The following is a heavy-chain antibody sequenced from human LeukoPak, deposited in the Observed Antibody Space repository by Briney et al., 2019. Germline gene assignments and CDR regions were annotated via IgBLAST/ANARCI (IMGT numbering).Heavy chain of an antibody. J-gene: IGHJ5*02. CDR3: ARGYCSGGSCYSVENWFDP. V-gene: IGHV1-2*06. CDR2: INPNSGGT. D-gene: IGHD2-15*01. CDR1: GYTFTGYY. Sequence: ASVKVSCKAAGYTFTGYYMFWVRQAPGQGLEWMGRINPNSGGTDYAQKFQGRVTMTRDTSISTAYMELSRLRSDDTAVYYCARGYCSGGSCYSVENWFDPWGQGTLVTVSS.